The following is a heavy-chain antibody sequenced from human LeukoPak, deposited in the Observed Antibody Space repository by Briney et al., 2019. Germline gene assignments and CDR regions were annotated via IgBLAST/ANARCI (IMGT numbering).Heavy chain of an antibody. D-gene: IGHD5-12*01. CDR2: INHSGST. V-gene: IGHV4-34*01. CDR3: ARELDIVATTDAFDI. CDR1: AGSFSGYY. Sequence: SETLSLTCAVYAGSFSGYYWSWIRQPPGKGLEWIGEINHSGSTNYNPSLKSRVTMPVDTSKNQFSLKLSSVTAADTAVYYCARELDIVATTDAFDIWGQGTMVTVSS. J-gene: IGHJ3*02.